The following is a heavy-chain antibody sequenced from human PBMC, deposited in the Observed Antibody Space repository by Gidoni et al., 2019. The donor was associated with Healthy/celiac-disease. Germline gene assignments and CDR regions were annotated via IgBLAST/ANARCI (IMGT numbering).Heavy chain of an antibody. CDR2: ISAYNGNT. V-gene: IGHV1-18*04. J-gene: IGHJ6*02. CDR1: GYNFTSYG. CDR3: ARVPRSGWYYYGMDV. D-gene: IGHD6-19*01. Sequence: QVQLVQSGAEVKKPGASVKVSCKASGYNFTSYGISWVRQAPGQGLEWMGWISAYNGNTNYAQKLQGRGTMTTDTSTSTAYMELRSLRSDDTAVHYCARVPRSGWYYYGMDVWGQGTTVTVSS.